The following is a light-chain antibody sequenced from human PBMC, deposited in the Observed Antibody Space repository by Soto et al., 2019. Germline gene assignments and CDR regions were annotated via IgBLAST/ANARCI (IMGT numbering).Light chain of an antibody. CDR2: AAS. J-gene: IGKJ3*01. CDR3: QQSYSTPFT. CDR1: QSISSY. Sequence: DIQMTQSPSSLSASVGDRVTITCRASQSISSYLNWYQQKPWKAPKLLIYAASSLQSGVPSRFSGSGYGTDFTLTISSLQPEDFATYYCQQSYSTPFTFGPGTKVDIK. V-gene: IGKV1-39*01.